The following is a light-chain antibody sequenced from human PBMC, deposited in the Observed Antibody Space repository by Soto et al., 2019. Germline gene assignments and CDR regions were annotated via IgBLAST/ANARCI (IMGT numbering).Light chain of an antibody. CDR3: QQYNSCPRT. V-gene: IGKV1-5*01. J-gene: IGKJ2*01. CDR1: QSISTR. Sequence: DIQMTQSPSTLSASVGDRVTITCRASQSISTRLAWYQQKPGKAPNLLIYDVSSLESGVPSRFSGGGSGTEFTLTISSLQPDDFATYYCQQYNSCPRTFGQGTKLEIK. CDR2: DVS.